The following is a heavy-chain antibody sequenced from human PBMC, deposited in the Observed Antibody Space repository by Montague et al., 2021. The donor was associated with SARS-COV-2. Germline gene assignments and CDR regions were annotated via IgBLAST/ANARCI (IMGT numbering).Heavy chain of an antibody. CDR2: IFHSGHT. CDR3: ARQPYLASAYYFDY. V-gene: IGHV4-59*01. J-gene: IGHJ4*02. D-gene: IGHD3-10*01. CDR1: GASITTYY. Sequence: SETLSLTCSVSGASITTYYWSWIRQAPGKGLEWIAYIFHSGHTNYNPSLRSRVAISIDTSRDQFSLSLTSITAAATAVYYCARQPYLASAYYFDYWGLGTLVTVSS.